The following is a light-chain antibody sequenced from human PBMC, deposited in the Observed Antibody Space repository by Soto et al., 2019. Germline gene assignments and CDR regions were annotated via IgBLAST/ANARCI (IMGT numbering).Light chain of an antibody. J-gene: IGKJ2*01. CDR1: QCISSY. Sequence: DILLTQSPATLSSSAGDRATLTCRASQCISSYLAWYQQKPGQAPKLLIYASSTLASGIPSRFSGSGSGTDFTLTISSLEPEDVATYYCQQHNSSPYTFGQGTKLEIK. V-gene: IGKV1-27*01. CDR2: ASS. CDR3: QQHNSSPYT.